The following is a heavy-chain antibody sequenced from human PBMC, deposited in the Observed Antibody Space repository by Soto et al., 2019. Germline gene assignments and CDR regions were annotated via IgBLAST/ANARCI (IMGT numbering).Heavy chain of an antibody. J-gene: IGHJ4*02. V-gene: IGHV3-7*01. Sequence: GGSLRLSCAASGFIFSTSWMSWVRQAPGKGLEWVANIKHDASEKYHVDSVMGRFTISRDNAKNSLYLQMNSLRAEDTAVYYCVAGSYFDNWGQGALVTVSS. CDR2: IKHDASEK. CDR1: GFIFSTSW. D-gene: IGHD3-10*01. CDR3: VAGSYFDN.